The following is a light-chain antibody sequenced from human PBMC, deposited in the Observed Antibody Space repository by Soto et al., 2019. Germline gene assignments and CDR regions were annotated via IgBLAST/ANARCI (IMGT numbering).Light chain of an antibody. J-gene: IGKJ1*01. CDR3: QLYGSSPVT. Sequence: EIVLTQSPGTLSLSPGERATLSCRASQSVSSSYLAWYQQKPGQAPRLLIYGASSRATGIPDRFSGSGSGTDFTLTISRLEPEDFAVYYCQLYGSSPVTFGQGPKVEI. V-gene: IGKV3-20*01. CDR2: GAS. CDR1: QSVSSSY.